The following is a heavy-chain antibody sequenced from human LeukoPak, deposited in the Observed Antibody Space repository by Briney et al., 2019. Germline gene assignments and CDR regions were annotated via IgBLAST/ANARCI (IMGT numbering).Heavy chain of an antibody. CDR2: INPNSGDT. Sequence: ASVKVSCKASGYTITGYYTHWVRQAPGQGLEWMGWINPNSGDTNYAQKFQGRVTVTRDTSINTAFMELSRLRSDDTAVYYCARDRHWNQGNFDYWGQGTLVTVPS. CDR1: GYTITGYY. J-gene: IGHJ4*02. CDR3: ARDRHWNQGNFDY. D-gene: IGHD1-1*01. V-gene: IGHV1-2*02.